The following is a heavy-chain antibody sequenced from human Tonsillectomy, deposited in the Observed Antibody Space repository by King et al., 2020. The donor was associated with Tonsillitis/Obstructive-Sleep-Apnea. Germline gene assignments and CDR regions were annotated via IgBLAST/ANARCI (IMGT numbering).Heavy chain of an antibody. J-gene: IGHJ3*02. Sequence: QLVQSGAEVKKPGSSVKVSCKASGGTFSSYAISWVRQAPGQGLDWMGGIIPLLGITNYARKFQGRVTITADKSTSTAYMERSSLRSEDTAIYYCASFSGNVPFDAFDIWGQGRVVTGSS. CDR2: IIPLLGIT. CDR1: GGTFSSYA. D-gene: IGHD3-10*01. CDR3: ASFSGNVPFDAFDI. V-gene: IGHV1-69*10.